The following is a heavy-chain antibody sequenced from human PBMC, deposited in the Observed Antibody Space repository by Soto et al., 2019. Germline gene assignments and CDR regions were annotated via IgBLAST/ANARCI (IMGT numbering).Heavy chain of an antibody. CDR1: GGTFSSYT. CDR2: IIPILGIA. Sequence: SVKVSCKASGGTFSSYTISWVRQAPGQGLEWMGRIIPILGIANYAQKFQGRVTITADKSTSTAYMELSSLRSEDTAVYYCARERGCSSTSCYSGGLFDYWGQGTLVTVSS. J-gene: IGHJ4*02. D-gene: IGHD2-2*02. CDR3: ARERGCSSTSCYSGGLFDY. V-gene: IGHV1-69*04.